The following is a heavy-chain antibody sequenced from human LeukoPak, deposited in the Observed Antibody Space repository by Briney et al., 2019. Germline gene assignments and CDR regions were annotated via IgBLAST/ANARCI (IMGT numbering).Heavy chain of an antibody. CDR2: IYSSGST. CDR1: GASIIDGDYY. J-gene: IGHJ5*02. CDR3: ARTLVRGVLRGWFDP. D-gene: IGHD3-10*01. Sequence: SQTLSLTCTVSGASIIDGDYYWSWIRQPPGKGLEWMGYIYSSGSTFYNPYFQSRLTISVDTSRNQFSLKLRSVIDADTAVYSCARTLVRGVLRGWFDPWGQGTLVIVSS. V-gene: IGHV4-30-4*01.